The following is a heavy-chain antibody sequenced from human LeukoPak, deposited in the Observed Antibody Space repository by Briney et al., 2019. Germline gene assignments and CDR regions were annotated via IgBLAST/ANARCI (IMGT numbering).Heavy chain of an antibody. J-gene: IGHJ4*02. V-gene: IGHV3-21*04. CDR1: GFTFSSYS. CDR2: ISSSSSYI. D-gene: IGHD1-26*01. Sequence: PGGSLRLSCAASGFTFSSYSMNWVRQAPGKGLEWVSSISSSSSYIYYADSVKGRFTISRDNAKNSLYLQMNSLRAEDTALYFCARSTILNAFDSWGQGILVTVSS. CDR3: ARSTILNAFDS.